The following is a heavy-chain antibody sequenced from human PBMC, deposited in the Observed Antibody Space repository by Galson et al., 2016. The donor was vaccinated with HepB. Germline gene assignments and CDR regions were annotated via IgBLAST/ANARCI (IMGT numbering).Heavy chain of an antibody. CDR2: LNPDGSTT. J-gene: IGHJ4*01. V-gene: IGHV3-74*01. CDR3: GASRDGYIDY. CDR1: GFSFSSFW. Sequence: SLRLSCAASGFSFSSFWMYWVRQAPGKGLVWVSRLNPDGSTTTYADSVEGRFTTSRDNAKNTLFLQMNSLRAEDTAVYYCGASRDGYIDYWGQGALVTISS. D-gene: IGHD5-24*01.